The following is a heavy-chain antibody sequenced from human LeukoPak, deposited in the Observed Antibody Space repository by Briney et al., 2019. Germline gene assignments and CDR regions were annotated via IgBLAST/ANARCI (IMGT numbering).Heavy chain of an antibody. J-gene: IGHJ5*02. D-gene: IGHD3-22*01. Sequence: PSETLSLTCTVSGGSISSYYWSWTRQPAGKGLEWIGRIYTSGSTNYNPSLKSRVTMSVDTSKNQFSLKLSSVTAADTAVYYCARERRYYYDSSSNWFDPWGQGTLVTVSS. V-gene: IGHV4-4*07. CDR3: ARERRYYYDSSSNWFDP. CDR2: IYTSGST. CDR1: GGSISSYY.